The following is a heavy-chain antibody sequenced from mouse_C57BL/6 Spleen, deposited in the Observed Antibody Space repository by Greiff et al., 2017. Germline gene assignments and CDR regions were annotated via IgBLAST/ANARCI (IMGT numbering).Heavy chain of an antibody. CDR1: GYTFTSYW. CDR2: IYPSDSET. Sequence: QVQLQQSGAELVRPGSSVKLSCKASGYTFTSYWMDWVKQRPGQGLEWIGNIYPSDSETHYNQKFKDKATLTVDKSSSTAYMQLSSLTSEDSAVYYCAREGYYGHFDYWGQGTTLTVSS. CDR3: AREGYYGHFDY. J-gene: IGHJ2*01. V-gene: IGHV1-61*01. D-gene: IGHD1-2*01.